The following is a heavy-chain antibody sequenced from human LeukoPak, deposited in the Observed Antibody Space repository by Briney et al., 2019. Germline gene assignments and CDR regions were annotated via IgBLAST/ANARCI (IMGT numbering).Heavy chain of an antibody. J-gene: IGHJ6*02. D-gene: IGHD3-16*01. CDR2: LSGSGGTT. V-gene: IGHV3-23*01. Sequence: WGSLRLSCAASGFTFSTYAMSWVRQAPGKGLEWVSTLSGSGGTTYYANSVKGRFTISRDNSKNTLYLQMNSLRAEDTAIYYCARGGGYGMDVWGQGTTVTVSS. CDR3: ARGGGYGMDV. CDR1: GFTFSTYA.